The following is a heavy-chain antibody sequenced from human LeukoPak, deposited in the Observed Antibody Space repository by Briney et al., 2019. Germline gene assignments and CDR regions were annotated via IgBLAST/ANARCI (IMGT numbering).Heavy chain of an antibody. V-gene: IGHV5-51*01. CDR2: IYPGDSDN. CDR3: TRHFSLTGFDY. D-gene: IGHD3-9*01. CDR1: GYSFTSYW. J-gene: IGHJ4*02. Sequence: GESLKISFKGSGYSFTSYWIGLVRQMSGKGLEWVVIIYPGDSDNRYSRSFQGQVTISDGMSISTAYVQRSSLYTSDPATYYCTRHFSLTGFDYWGQGTLVTASS.